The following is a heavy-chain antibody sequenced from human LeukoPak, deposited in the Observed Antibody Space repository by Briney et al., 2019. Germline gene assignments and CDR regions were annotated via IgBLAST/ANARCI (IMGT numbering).Heavy chain of an antibody. Sequence: SETLSLTCTVSGGSISSGGYYWSWIRQHPGKGLEWIGYIYYSGSTYYNPSLKSRVTISIDTSKNQFSLKLSSVTAADTAVYYCARSLYCSGGGCYRSPQGYGMDVWGQGTTITVSS. CDR2: IYYSGST. D-gene: IGHD2-15*01. CDR1: GGSISSGGYY. V-gene: IGHV4-31*03. CDR3: ARSLYCSGGGCYRSPQGYGMDV. J-gene: IGHJ6*02.